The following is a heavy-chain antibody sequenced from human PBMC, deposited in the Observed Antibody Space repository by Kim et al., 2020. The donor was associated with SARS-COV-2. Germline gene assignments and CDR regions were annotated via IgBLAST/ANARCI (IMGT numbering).Heavy chain of an antibody. CDR3: ARDPHYYDGNSAFDY. Sequence: GGSLRLSCAASGYTFSNYWMHWVRQAPGKGLVWVSRIKGDGSSILYADSVKGRFTISRDNAKNALYLQMNSLRAEDTAVYYCARDPHYYDGNSAFDYWGQGSLVTVSS. CDR1: GYTFSNYW. CDR2: IKGDGSSI. J-gene: IGHJ4*02. V-gene: IGHV3-74*01. D-gene: IGHD3-22*01.